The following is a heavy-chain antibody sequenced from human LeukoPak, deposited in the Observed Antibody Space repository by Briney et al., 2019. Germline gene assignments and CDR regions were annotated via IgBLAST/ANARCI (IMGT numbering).Heavy chain of an antibody. J-gene: IGHJ4*02. D-gene: IGHD4-17*01. Sequence: ASLKVSCKASGYTFTGYYMHWVRQAPGQGLEWMGWINPNSDDTNYAQKFQGRVTMTRDTSISTAYMELSRLRSDETAVYCCAITAISYGDYLSWGQGTLVTVSS. CDR3: AITAISYGDYLS. V-gene: IGHV1-2*02. CDR1: GYTFTGYY. CDR2: INPNSDDT.